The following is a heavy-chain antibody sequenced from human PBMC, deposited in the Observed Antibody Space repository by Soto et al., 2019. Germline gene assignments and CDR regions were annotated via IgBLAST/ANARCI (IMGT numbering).Heavy chain of an antibody. J-gene: IGHJ4*02. D-gene: IGHD4-4*01. Sequence: QLQLQESGSGLVKPSQTLSLTCAVSVGSISSGGYSWSWIRQPPGKGLEWIGYIYHSGSTYYNPSLKSRVTISVDRSKNQFSLKLSSVTAADTAVYYCARGMTTVTTIDYWGQGTLVTVSS. V-gene: IGHV4-30-2*01. CDR3: ARGMTTVTTIDY. CDR1: VGSISSGGYS. CDR2: IYHSGST.